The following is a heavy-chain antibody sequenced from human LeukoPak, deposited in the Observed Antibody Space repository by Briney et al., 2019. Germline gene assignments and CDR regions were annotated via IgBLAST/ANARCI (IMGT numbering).Heavy chain of an antibody. CDR3: ARGDYYDSSGYYYH. V-gene: IGHV4-30-4*08. CDR1: GGSISSGDYY. CDR2: IYYSGST. J-gene: IGHJ5*02. D-gene: IGHD3-22*01. Sequence: SQTLSLTCTVSGGSISSGDYYWRWIRQPLGKGLEWIGFIYYSGSTSYNPSLKSRFTISLDTSKNYFSLKLTSVTAADTAMYYCARGDYYDSSGYYYHWGQGTLVTVSS.